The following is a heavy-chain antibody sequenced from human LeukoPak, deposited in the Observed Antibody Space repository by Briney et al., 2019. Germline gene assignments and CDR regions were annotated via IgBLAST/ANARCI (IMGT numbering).Heavy chain of an antibody. CDR1: GGSISSYY. D-gene: IGHD6-13*01. J-gene: IGHJ6*03. CDR2: IYYSGST. Sequence: SETLSLTCTVSGGSISSYYWSWLRQPPGKGLEWIGYIYYSGSTNYNPSLKSRVTISVDTSKNQFSLKLSSVTAADTAVYYCARAGYLYYYMDVWGKGTTVTVSS. CDR3: ARAGYLYYYMDV. V-gene: IGHV4-59*01.